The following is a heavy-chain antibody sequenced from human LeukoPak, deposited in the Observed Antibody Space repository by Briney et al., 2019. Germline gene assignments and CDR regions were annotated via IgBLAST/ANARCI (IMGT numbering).Heavy chain of an antibody. CDR1: GFTFDDYA. CDR3: AKDARVEANGMDV. CDR2: ISWNSGSI. Sequence: GRSLRLSCAASGFTFDDYAMHWVRQAPGQGLEWVSGISWNSGSIGYADSVKGRFTISRDNAKNSLYLQMNSLRAEDTALYYCAKDARVEANGMDVWGQGTTVTVSS. D-gene: IGHD3-3*01. V-gene: IGHV3-9*01. J-gene: IGHJ6*02.